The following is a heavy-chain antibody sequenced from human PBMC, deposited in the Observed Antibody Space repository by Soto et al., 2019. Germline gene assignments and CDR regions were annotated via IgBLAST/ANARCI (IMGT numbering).Heavy chain of an antibody. CDR2: ISADGSKE. CDR1: GFTFTSYA. Sequence: QVQLVESGGGVVQAGGSLRLSCAASGFTFTSYAMNWVRQAPGKGLEWVSVISADGSKEDYVDSVKGRFTISRDNFKNMVYLQLNKLRREDTAVYYCTKETIANRSPYDYWGQGTLVSVSS. J-gene: IGHJ4*02. CDR3: TKETIANRSPYDY. D-gene: IGHD3-16*02. V-gene: IGHV3-30*18.